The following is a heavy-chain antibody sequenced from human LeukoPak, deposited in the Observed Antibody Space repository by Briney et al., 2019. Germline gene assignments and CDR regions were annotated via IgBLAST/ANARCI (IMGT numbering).Heavy chain of an antibody. J-gene: IGHJ6*02. CDR3: ARDSLPTSGSPMDV. D-gene: IGHD3-3*01. CDR1: GFTFSSYA. Sequence: GGSLRLSCAASGFTFSSYAMSWVRQAPGKGLVWVSRINSDGSSTSYVDSVKGRFTISRDNAKNTLYLQMNSLRAEDTAVYYCARDSLPTSGSPMDVWGQGTTVTVSS. V-gene: IGHV3-74*01. CDR2: INSDGSST.